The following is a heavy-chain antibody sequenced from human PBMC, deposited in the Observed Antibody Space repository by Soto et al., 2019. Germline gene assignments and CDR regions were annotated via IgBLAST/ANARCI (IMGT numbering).Heavy chain of an antibody. CDR3: ATGLRYFDWLYPTAKYYFDY. D-gene: IGHD3-9*01. J-gene: IGHJ4*02. Sequence: ASVKVSCKVSGYTLTELSMHWVRQAPGKGLEWMGGFDPEDGETIYAQKLQGRVTMTEDTSTDTAYMELSSLRSEDTAVYYCATGLRYFDWLYPTAKYYFDYWGQGTLVTVSS. CDR1: GYTLTELS. V-gene: IGHV1-24*01. CDR2: FDPEDGET.